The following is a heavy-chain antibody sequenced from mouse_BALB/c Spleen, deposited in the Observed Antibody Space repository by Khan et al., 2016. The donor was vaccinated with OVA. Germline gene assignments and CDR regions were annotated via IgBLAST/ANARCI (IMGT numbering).Heavy chain of an antibody. V-gene: IGHV5-6*01. CDR1: GFTFSSYG. CDR2: ISSGGSYT. CDR3: ARQCITTATMDY. J-gene: IGHJ4*01. D-gene: IGHD1-2*01. Sequence: EVELVESGGDLVKPGGSLKLSCAASGFTFSSYGMSWVRQTPDKRLEWVATISSGGSYTYYPDSVKGRFTISRDNAKNTQYRKIGSLKAEDTAMCYGARQCITTATMDYWGQGNSGTGSS.